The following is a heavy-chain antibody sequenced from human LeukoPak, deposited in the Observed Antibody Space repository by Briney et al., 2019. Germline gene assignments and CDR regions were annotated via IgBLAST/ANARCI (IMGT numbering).Heavy chain of an antibody. V-gene: IGHV4-59*08. CDR3: ARLDDYGGNSR. D-gene: IGHD4-23*01. CDR2: IYYSGST. CDR1: GGPISSYY. J-gene: IGHJ4*02. Sequence: SETLSLTCTVSGGPISSYYWSWIRQPPGKGLEWIGYIYYSGSTNYNPSLKSRVTISVDTSKNQFSLKLSSVTAADTAVYYCARLDDYGGNSRWGQGTLVTVSS.